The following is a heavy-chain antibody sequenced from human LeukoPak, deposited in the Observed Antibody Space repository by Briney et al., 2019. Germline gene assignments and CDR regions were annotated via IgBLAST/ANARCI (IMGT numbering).Heavy chain of an antibody. CDR2: IYPGDSDT. J-gene: IGHJ4*02. V-gene: IGHV5-51*01. D-gene: IGHD3-3*01. CDR3: ARSIHYDFWSGYDFDC. CDR1: GYTFTTYW. Sequence: KAGESLKISCEASGYTFTTYWIGWVRQMPGKGLEWMGIIYPGDSDTRYSPSFQGQVTISADKSISTAYLQWSSLKASDTAMYYCARSIHYDFWSGYDFDCWGQGTLVTVSS.